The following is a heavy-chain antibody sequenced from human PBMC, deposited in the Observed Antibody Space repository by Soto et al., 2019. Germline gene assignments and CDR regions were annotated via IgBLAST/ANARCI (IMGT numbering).Heavy chain of an antibody. Sequence: QVQLQESGPGLVKPSGTLSLTCAVFGGSISNSNWWTWVRQPPGKGLDWIGEIFHSGSTNYNSSLMGRVTISLDKANNQFSLKLSSVTAADTAVYYCAHRSIVGAAIWGQGTLVTVSS. V-gene: IGHV4-4*02. CDR1: GGSISNSNW. D-gene: IGHD1-26*01. CDR2: IFHSGST. J-gene: IGHJ4*02. CDR3: AHRSIVGAAI.